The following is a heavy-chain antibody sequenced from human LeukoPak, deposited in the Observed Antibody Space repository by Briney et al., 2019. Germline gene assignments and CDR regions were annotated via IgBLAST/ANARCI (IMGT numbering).Heavy chain of an antibody. CDR3: ARYHGSGSYPFDY. V-gene: IGHV1-24*01. J-gene: IGHJ4*02. CDR2: FDPEDGET. D-gene: IGHD3-10*01. Sequence: GASVKVSCKVSGYTLTELSMHWVRQAPGKGLEWMGGFDPEDGETIYAQKFQGRVTMTRDTSISTAYMELSRLRSDDTAVYYCARYHGSGSYPFDYWGQGTLVTVSS. CDR1: GYTLTELS.